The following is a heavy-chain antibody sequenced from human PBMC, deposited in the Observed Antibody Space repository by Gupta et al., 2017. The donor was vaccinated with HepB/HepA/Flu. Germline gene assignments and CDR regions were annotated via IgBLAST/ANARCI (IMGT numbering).Heavy chain of an antibody. J-gene: IGHJ3*02. CDR3: ARGGGGDSRGAFDI. D-gene: IGHD2-21*02. Sequence: QVQLQQWGAGLLKPSETLSLTCAVYGGSFSGYYWSWIRQPPGKGLEWIGEINHSGSTNYNPSLKSRVTISVDTSKNQFSLKLGSVTSADTAVYYCARGGGGDSRGAFDIWGQGTMVTVSS. V-gene: IGHV4-34*01. CDR1: GGSFSGYY. CDR2: INHSGST.